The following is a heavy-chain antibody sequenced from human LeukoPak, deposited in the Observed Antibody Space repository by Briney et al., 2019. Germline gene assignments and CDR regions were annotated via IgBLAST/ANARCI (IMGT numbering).Heavy chain of an antibody. CDR2: IYYSGST. J-gene: IGHJ4*02. V-gene: IGHV4-59*01. Sequence: SETLSLTCTVSGGSISSYYWSWIRQPPGKGLEWIGYIYYSGSTNYNPSLKSRVTISVDTSKNQFSLKLSSVIAADTAVYYCARLGYSGYDYIDYWGQGTLVTVSS. CDR1: GGSISSYY. CDR3: ARLGYSGYDYIDY. D-gene: IGHD5-12*01.